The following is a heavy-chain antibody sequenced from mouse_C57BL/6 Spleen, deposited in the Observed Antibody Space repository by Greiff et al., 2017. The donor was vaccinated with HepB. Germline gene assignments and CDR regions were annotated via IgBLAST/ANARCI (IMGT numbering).Heavy chain of an antibody. CDR3: ARYDGYYVFYWYFDV. CDR2: INPNNGGT. Sequence: EVQLQQSGPELVKPGASVKISCKASGYTFTDYYMNWVKQSHGKSLEWIGDINPNNGGTSYNQKFKGKATLTVDKSSSTAYMELRSLTSEDSAVYYCARYDGYYVFYWYFDVWGTGTTVTVSS. J-gene: IGHJ1*03. CDR1: GYTFTDYY. V-gene: IGHV1-26*01. D-gene: IGHD2-3*01.